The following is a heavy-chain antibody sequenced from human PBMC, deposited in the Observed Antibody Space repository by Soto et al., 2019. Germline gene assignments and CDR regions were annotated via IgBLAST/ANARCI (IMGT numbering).Heavy chain of an antibody. D-gene: IGHD3-10*01. CDR2: VHDSWGS. CDR1: GGSISSYY. Sequence: QVPLQESGPGLVKPSETLSLSCTVSGGSISSYYWSWIRQPPGKGLEWIGYVHDSWGSHYYPSLKSRVATSLGPYKSQIALKLTSVTAPDTAVYHGVRQGFGALLGVVDVWGQGTTVTVSS. CDR3: VRQGFGALLGVVDV. J-gene: IGHJ6*02. V-gene: IGHV4-59*08.